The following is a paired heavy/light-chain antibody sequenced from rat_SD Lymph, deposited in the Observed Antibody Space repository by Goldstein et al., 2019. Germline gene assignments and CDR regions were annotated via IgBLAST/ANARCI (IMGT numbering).Heavy chain of an antibody. V-gene: IGHV5-34*01. J-gene: IGHJ2*01. CDR1: GFTFSNYG. D-gene: IGHD5-1*01. CDR2: ISSSSSYI. Sequence: EVQLVESGGGLVQPGRSLKLSCLASGFTFSNYGMNWIRQAPGKGLEWVASISSSSSYIYYADTVKGRFTISRDNAKNTLYLQMTSLRSEDTALYYCARRDGSRFDYWGQGVMVTVSS. CDR3: ARRDGSRFDY.
Light chain of an antibody. CDR2: WMS. CDR1: KSLLHSNGKTY. J-gene: IGKJ2-3*01. V-gene: IGKV2S6*01. Sequence: DIVMTQGALPNPVPSGESASITCQSSKSLLHSNGKTYLNWYLQRPGQSPQLLIYWMSTRASGVSDRFSGSGSGTDFTLKISSVEAEDVGVYYCQQFLEYPYTFGAGTKLELK. CDR3: QQFLEYPYT.